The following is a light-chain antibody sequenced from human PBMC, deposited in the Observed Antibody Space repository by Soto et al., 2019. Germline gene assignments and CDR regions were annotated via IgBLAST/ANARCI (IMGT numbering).Light chain of an antibody. CDR3: QQRSNWHT. J-gene: IGKJ3*01. Sequence: EIVLTQSPATLSLSPGERATLSCRASQSVSSYLAWYQQKPGQAPRLLIYDASNRATGIPARFSGSGSGTDFTLTISILEPEDFAVYYCQQRSNWHTFGPGTKLDIK. V-gene: IGKV3-11*01. CDR2: DAS. CDR1: QSVSSY.